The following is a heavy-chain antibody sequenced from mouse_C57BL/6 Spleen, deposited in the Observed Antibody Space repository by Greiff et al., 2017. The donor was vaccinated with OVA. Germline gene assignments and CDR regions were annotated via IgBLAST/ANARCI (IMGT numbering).Heavy chain of an antibody. J-gene: IGHJ2*01. CDR3: GRRGGCYDRFDD. CDR2: IDPSDSYT. CDR1: GYTFTSYW. V-gene: IGHV1-50*01. Sequence: QVQLKQPGAELVKPGASVKLSCKASGYTFTSYWMQWVKQRPGQGLEWIGEIDPSDSYTNYNQKFKGKATLTVDTSSSTAYMQLSSLTSEDSAVYYCGRRGGCYDRFDDGGQGTTLTVSS. D-gene: IGHD2-3*01.